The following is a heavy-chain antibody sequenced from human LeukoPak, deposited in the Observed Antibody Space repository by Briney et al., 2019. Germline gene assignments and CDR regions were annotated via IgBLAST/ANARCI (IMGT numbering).Heavy chain of an antibody. Sequence: ASVKVSCKAFGYTFTSNYMHWVRQAPGQGPEWMGVISPSGGSTTYAQKFQGRVTLTRDMSTSTDYLELSSLRSEDTAVYYCARAGGATRFDYWGQGTLVTVSS. CDR3: ARAGGATRFDY. J-gene: IGHJ4*02. V-gene: IGHV1-46*01. CDR2: ISPSGGST. D-gene: IGHD1-26*01. CDR1: GYTFTSNY.